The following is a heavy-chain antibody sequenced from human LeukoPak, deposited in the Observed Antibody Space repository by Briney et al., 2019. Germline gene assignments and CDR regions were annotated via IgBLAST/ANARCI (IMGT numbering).Heavy chain of an antibody. D-gene: IGHD4-17*01. J-gene: IGHJ5*02. V-gene: IGHV4-59*11. CDR3: TRRNTADASIDL. CDR1: GGSISGHW. CDR2: ILYSGGT. Sequence: SETLSLTCSVSGGSISGHWWTWVRQPPGEGLEWIGDILYSGGTNYNPSLKSRLSILVDTSTNQFSLKLNSVTAADTAMYYCTRRNTADASIDLWGQGILVIASS.